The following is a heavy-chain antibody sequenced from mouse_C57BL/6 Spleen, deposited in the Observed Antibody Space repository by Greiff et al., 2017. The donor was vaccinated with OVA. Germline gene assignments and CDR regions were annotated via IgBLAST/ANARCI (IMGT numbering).Heavy chain of an antibody. V-gene: IGHV5-17*01. CDR2: ISSGSSTI. J-gene: IGHJ2*01. Sequence: EVKLMESGGGLVKPGGSLKLSCAASGFTFSDYGMHWVRQAPEKGLEWVAYISSGSSTIYYADTVKGRFTISRDNAKNTLFLQMTSLRSEDTAMYYCARSGTPFDDWGQGTTLTVSS. CDR3: ARSGTPFDD. CDR1: GFTFSDYG. D-gene: IGHD4-1*01.